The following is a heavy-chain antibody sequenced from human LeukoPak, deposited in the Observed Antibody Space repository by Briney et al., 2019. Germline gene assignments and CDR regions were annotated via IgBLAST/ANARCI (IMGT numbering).Heavy chain of an antibody. J-gene: IGHJ4*02. CDR1: GLTLINYG. CDR3: AKRGVVIRVFLVGFHKEAFYFES. Sequence: GGSLRLSCAGSGLTLINYGMHGVGQAPGKGRAWVACINEKGGSTIYADSVKGRFTISRDNPKNTLYLQMNSLRAEDTAFYFCAKRGVVIRVFLVGFHKEAFYFESWGQGALVTVSS. V-gene: IGHV3-23*01. CDR2: INEKGGST. D-gene: IGHD3-10*01.